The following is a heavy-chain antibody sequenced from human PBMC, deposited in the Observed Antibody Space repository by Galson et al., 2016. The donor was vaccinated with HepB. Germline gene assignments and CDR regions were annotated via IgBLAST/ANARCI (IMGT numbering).Heavy chain of an antibody. V-gene: IGHV3-53*01. CDR2: ISAGEGT. CDR1: GFSVSYNY. CDR3: TREDGGCYFDQ. J-gene: IGHJ4*02. Sequence: SLRLSCAASGFSVSYNYMSWVRQAPGKGLEWVSVISAGEGTYYTDSVRGRFTVSRDNSKNTVYLQMNSLRAEDTGVYYCTREDGGCYFDQWGQGSLVTVSS.